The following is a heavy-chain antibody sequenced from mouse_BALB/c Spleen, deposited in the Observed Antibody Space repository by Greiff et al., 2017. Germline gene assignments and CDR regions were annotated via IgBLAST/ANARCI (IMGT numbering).Heavy chain of an antibody. J-gene: IGHJ4*01. CDR1: GYAFTNYL. Sequence: VQLVESGAELVRPGTSVKVSCKASGYAFTNYLIEWVKQRPGQGLEWIGVINPGSGGTNYNEKFKGKATLTADKSSSTAYMQLSSLTSDDSAVYFCARSRDYDGYYYAMDYWGQGTSVTVSS. CDR3: ARSRDYDGYYYAMDY. CDR2: INPGSGGT. V-gene: IGHV1-54*01. D-gene: IGHD2-4*01.